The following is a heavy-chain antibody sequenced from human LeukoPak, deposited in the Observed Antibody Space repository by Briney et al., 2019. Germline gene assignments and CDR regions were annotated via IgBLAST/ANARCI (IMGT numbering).Heavy chain of an antibody. CDR3: AREPSYNWNPTTIDY. CDR1: GGSISNGDYY. V-gene: IGHV4-30-4*08. Sequence: SQTLSLTCTVSGGSISNGDYYWSWIRQPPGKGLEWIGYIYYSGSTYYNPSLKSRVTISVDTSKNQFSLKLSSVTAADTAVYYCAREPSYNWNPTTIDYWGQGTLVTVSS. CDR2: IYYSGST. J-gene: IGHJ4*02. D-gene: IGHD1-20*01.